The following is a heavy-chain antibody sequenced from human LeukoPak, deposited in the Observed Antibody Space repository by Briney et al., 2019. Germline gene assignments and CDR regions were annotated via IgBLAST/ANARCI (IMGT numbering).Heavy chain of an antibody. D-gene: IGHD3-10*01. CDR3: ARYYYGSGREAFDI. Sequence: ASVKVSCKTSGYSFTDYYMHWVRQAPGQGLEWMGWINPNSGGTNYAQKFQGRVTMTRDTSISTAYMELSRLRSDDTAVYYCARYYYGSGREAFDIWGQGTMVTVSS. V-gene: IGHV1-2*02. J-gene: IGHJ3*02. CDR2: INPNSGGT. CDR1: GYSFTDYY.